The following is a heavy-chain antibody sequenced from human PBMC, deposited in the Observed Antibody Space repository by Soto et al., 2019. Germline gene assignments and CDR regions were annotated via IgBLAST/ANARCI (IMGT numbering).Heavy chain of an antibody. CDR3: AADPTSSAGEPLGFGY. Sequence: ASVKVSCKASGGTFSSYAISWVRQAPGQGLEWMGGIIPIFGTANYAQKFKGRVTITADESTSTAYMELSSMRSEDTAIYYCAADPTSSAGEPLGFGYWGQGTLVTVSS. V-gene: IGHV1-69*13. J-gene: IGHJ4*02. CDR2: IIPIFGTA. CDR1: GGTFSSYA. D-gene: IGHD7-27*01.